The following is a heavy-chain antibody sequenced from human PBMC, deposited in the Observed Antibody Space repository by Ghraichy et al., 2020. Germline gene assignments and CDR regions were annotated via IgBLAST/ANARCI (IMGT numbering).Heavy chain of an antibody. V-gene: IGHV3-21*01. D-gene: IGHD3-3*01. CDR1: GFTFSSYS. J-gene: IGHJ4*02. CDR3: ARQYYDFWSGYYTLETEKYYFDY. CDR2: ISSSSSYI. Sequence: GSLTLSCAASGFTFSSYSMNWVRQAPGKGLEWVSSISSSSSYIYYADSVKGRFTISRDNAKNSLYLQMNSLRAEDTAVYYCARQYYDFWSGYYTLETEKYYFDYWGQGTLVTVSS.